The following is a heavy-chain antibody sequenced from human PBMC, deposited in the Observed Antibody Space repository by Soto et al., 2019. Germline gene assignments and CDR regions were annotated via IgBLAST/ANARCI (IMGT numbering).Heavy chain of an antibody. V-gene: IGHV1-18*01. CDR2: TNGYNGNT. Sequence: QVQLEQSGAEVKKPGDSMKVSCKASGYTFTTYGISWVRQAPGQGLEWMGWTNGYNGNTDYPQKLQGRVTMTTDTSTSTAYMALRSLISDDPDVYCCAREGSALYNYYGMDVWGQGTTVTVSS. D-gene: IGHD6-19*01. CDR1: GYTFTTYG. J-gene: IGHJ6*02. CDR3: AREGSALYNYYGMDV.